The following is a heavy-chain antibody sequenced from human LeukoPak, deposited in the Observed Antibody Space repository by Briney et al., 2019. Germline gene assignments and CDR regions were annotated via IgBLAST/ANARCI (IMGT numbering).Heavy chain of an antibody. Sequence: PSGTLSLTCAVSGGSISSSNWWSWVRQPPGKGLEWIGEIYHSGSTNYNPSLKSRVTISVDTSKNQFSLKLSSVTAADTAVYYCARGLPAAMSYYYYYYYMDVWGKGTTVTVSS. D-gene: IGHD2-2*01. J-gene: IGHJ6*03. CDR3: ARGLPAAMSYYYYYYYMDV. V-gene: IGHV4-4*02. CDR1: GGSISSSNW. CDR2: IYHSGST.